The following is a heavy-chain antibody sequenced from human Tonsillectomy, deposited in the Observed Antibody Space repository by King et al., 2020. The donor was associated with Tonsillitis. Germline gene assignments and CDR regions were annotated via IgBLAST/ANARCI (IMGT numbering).Heavy chain of an antibody. CDR3: VRDETHYDIHSYYYGLDI. D-gene: IGHD3-10*01. J-gene: IGHJ3*02. V-gene: IGHV3-7*03. Sequence: VQLVESGGGLVQPGGSLRLSCAGSGFTFSNYWMTWVRQAPGKGLEWVANIKRDGSQKNYVDSVEGRFTISRDNAKDSVYLQMNSLRVEDTAVYFCVRDETHYDIHSYYYGLDIWGQGTMVTVSS. CDR2: IKRDGSQK. CDR1: GFTFSNYW.